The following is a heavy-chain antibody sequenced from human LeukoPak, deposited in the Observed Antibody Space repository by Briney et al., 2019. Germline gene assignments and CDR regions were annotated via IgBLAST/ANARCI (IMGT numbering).Heavy chain of an antibody. J-gene: IGHJ4*02. V-gene: IGHV3-48*02. CDR2: ITTSSSTI. Sequence: GGSLRLSCAASGFTFSDYSMNCVRQGPGKGLEWVSYITTSSSTIYYADSVKGRFTISRDNAKNSLYLQMNSLRDEDTAVYYCARGMRNFDYWGQGTLVTVSS. CDR3: ARGMRNFDY. CDR1: GFTFSDYS. D-gene: IGHD2-8*01.